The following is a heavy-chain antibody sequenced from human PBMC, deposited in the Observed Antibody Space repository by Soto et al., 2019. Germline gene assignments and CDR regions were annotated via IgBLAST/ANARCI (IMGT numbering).Heavy chain of an antibody. CDR2: ISLSCSTI. Sequence: EVQLVESGGGLVQPGGSLRLSCAASGFAFSNYEMNWVRQAPGKGLEWVSYISLSCSTIYYADSVKGRFTISRDDAKNSLYLQMDSLRADDTAVYYCARESFSASPNFFDYWGQGTLVTVSS. CDR1: GFAFSNYE. CDR3: ARESFSASPNFFDY. V-gene: IGHV3-48*03. D-gene: IGHD3-3*02. J-gene: IGHJ4*02.